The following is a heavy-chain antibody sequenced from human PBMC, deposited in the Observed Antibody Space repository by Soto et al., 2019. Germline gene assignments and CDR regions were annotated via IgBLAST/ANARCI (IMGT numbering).Heavy chain of an antibody. Sequence: PGGSLRLSCAASGFTFSSYAMHWVRQAPGKGLEWVAVISYDGSNKYYADSVKGRFTISRDNSKNTLYLQMNSLRAEDTAVYYCAREGWQLVDYYYGMDVWGQGTTVTVSS. D-gene: IGHD6-6*01. CDR2: ISYDGSNK. CDR1: GFTFSSYA. V-gene: IGHV3-30-3*01. J-gene: IGHJ6*02. CDR3: AREGWQLVDYYYGMDV.